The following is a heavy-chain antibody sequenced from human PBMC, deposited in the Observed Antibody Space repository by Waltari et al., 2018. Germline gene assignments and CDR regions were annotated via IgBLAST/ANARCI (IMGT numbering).Heavy chain of an antibody. J-gene: IGHJ4*02. CDR2: IYHSGSP. V-gene: IGHV4-38-2*02. D-gene: IGHD3-3*01. Sequence: QVQLQESGPGLVKPSETLSLTCAVSGYSISSGYYWGWIRQPPGKGLEWIGSIYHSGSPYYNPSRKGRVTISVDTSKNQFALKLSSVTAADTAVYYCAREYYDFWSGRLDYWGQGTLVTVSS. CDR3: AREYYDFWSGRLDY. CDR1: GYSISSGYY.